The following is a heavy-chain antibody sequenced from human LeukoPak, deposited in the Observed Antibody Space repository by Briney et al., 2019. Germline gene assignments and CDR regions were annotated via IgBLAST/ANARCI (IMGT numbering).Heavy chain of an antibody. V-gene: IGHV1-18*01. CDR2: ISAYNGNT. CDR3: ATTIGARLMYFDY. J-gene: IGHJ4*02. CDR1: GYTLTTDV. Sequence: ASVKVSCKTSGYTLTTDVFNWVRQAPGQGLEWMGWISAYNGNTNYAQNLQGRVTMTTDTSTSTAYMEVRSLRSDDTAVYYCATTIGARLMYFDYWGQGTLVTVSS. D-gene: IGHD6-6*01.